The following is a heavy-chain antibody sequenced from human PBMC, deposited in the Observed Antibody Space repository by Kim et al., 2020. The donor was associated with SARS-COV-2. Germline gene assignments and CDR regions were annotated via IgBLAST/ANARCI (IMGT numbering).Heavy chain of an antibody. V-gene: IGHV3-48*03. D-gene: IGHD1-26*01. J-gene: IGHJ4*02. CDR3: VAFDSGIYSAPDY. Sequence: GGSLRLSCAASGFTFSSYEMNWVRQAPGKGLEWVSYIASSGTIKYTDSVKGRFTISRNNAKNSLYLQMYRLRAEDTAVYYCVAFDSGIYSAPDYWGQGTLVTVSS. CDR1: GFTFSSYE. CDR2: IASSGTI.